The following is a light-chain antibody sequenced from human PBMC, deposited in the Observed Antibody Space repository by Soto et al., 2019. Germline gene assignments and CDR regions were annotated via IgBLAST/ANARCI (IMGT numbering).Light chain of an antibody. CDR3: QQSYSTLGT. J-gene: IGKJ2*01. Sequence: EIVLTQSPGTLSLSPGERATLSCRASQPISSHNYLAWYQQKPGQAPRVLIYGASRRATGISDRFSGSGSGTDFTLTISRLEPEDFAVYYFQQSYSTLGTFGQGTKLEIK. CDR2: GAS. CDR1: QPISSHNY. V-gene: IGKV3-20*01.